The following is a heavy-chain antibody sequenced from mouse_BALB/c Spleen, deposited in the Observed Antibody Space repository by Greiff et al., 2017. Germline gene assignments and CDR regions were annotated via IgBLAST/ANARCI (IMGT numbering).Heavy chain of an antibody. CDR1: GYTFTDYN. Sequence: VQLQQSGPELVKPGASVKIPCKASGYTFTDYNMDWVKQSHGKSLEWIGDINPNNGGTIYNQKFKGKATLTVDKSSSTAYMELRSLTSEDTAVYYCARSDYGGREIFDYCGQGTTLTVSS. CDR2: INPNNGGT. V-gene: IGHV1-18*01. CDR3: ARSDYGGREIFDY. D-gene: IGHD1-1*01. J-gene: IGHJ2*01.